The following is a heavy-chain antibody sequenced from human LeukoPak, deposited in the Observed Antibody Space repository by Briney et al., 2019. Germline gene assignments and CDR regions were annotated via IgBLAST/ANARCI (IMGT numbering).Heavy chain of an antibody. CDR1: GDSVSNKDAA. V-gene: IGHV6-1*01. Sequence: PSQTLSLTCAISGDSVSNKDAAWNWIRESPSRGLEWLGRTFYRSKWYNDYAVSVKGRIIVSADTPKNQFSLHLNSVTPDDTAVYYCGRTVGYFDYWGQGILVTVSS. CDR2: TFYRSKWYN. J-gene: IGHJ4*02. CDR3: GRTVGYFDY. D-gene: IGHD2-15*01.